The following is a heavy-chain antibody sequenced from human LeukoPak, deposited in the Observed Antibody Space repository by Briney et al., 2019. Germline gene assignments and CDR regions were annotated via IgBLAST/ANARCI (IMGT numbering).Heavy chain of an antibody. V-gene: IGHV4-61*02. J-gene: IGHJ4*02. D-gene: IGHD6-19*01. CDR1: GDSISSGDYY. Sequence: PSETLSLTCTVSGDSISSGDYYWSWIRQPAGKGLEWIGRISSSGSTNYNPSLKSRVTISVDTSKNQFSLKLSSVTAADTAVYYCAREKTGYSSGWSPYYFDYWGQGTLVTVSS. CDR3: AREKTGYSSGWSPYYFDY. CDR2: ISSSGST.